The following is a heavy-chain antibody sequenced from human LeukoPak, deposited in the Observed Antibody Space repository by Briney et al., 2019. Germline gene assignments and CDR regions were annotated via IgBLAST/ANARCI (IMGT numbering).Heavy chain of an antibody. D-gene: IGHD3-10*01. CDR3: ARTIDDYYGSGSYFDY. Sequence: GESLKISCKGSGYSFTSYWIGWVRQMPGKGLEWMGIIYPGDSDTRYSPSFQGQVAISADKSISTAYLQWSSLKASDTAMYYCARTIDDYYGSGSYFDYWGQGTLVTVSS. CDR1: GYSFTSYW. J-gene: IGHJ4*02. V-gene: IGHV5-51*01. CDR2: IYPGDSDT.